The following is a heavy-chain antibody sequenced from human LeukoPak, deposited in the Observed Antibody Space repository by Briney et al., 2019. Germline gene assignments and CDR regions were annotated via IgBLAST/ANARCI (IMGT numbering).Heavy chain of an antibody. CDR3: ARANIAVAGTGFDY. J-gene: IGHJ4*02. CDR1: GGTFSSYA. Sequence: SAKVSCKASGGTFSSYAISWVRQAPGQGLEWMGRIIPIFGTANYAQKFQGRVTITTDESTSTAYMELSSLRSEDTAVYYCARANIAVAGTGFDYWGQGTLVTVSS. D-gene: IGHD6-19*01. CDR2: IIPIFGTA. V-gene: IGHV1-69*05.